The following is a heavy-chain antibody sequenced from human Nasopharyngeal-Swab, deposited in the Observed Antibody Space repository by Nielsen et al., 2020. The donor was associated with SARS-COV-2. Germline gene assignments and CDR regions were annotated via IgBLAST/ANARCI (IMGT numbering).Heavy chain of an antibody. CDR1: GGSIGSYY. CDR3: ARLKYSSFNWFDP. Sequence: GSLRLSCTVSGGSIGSYYWSWIRQPPGKGLEWIGYIYYSGSTNYNPSLKSRVTISVDTSKNQFSLKLTSVTAADTAVYYCARLKYSSFNWFDPWGQGTLVTVSS. J-gene: IGHJ5*02. V-gene: IGHV4-59*08. D-gene: IGHD6-19*01. CDR2: IYYSGST.